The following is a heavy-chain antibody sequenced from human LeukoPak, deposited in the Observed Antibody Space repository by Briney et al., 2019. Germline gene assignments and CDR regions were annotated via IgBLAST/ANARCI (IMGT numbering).Heavy chain of an antibody. J-gene: IGHJ3*02. CDR1: GGTFSSYA. Sequence: ASVKVSCKASGGTFSSYAISWVRQAPGQGLEWMGGIIPIFGTANYAQKFQGRVTITADESTSTAYMELSSLRSEDTAVYYCARDGTRGFGDASADAFDIWGQGTMVTVSS. V-gene: IGHV1-69*13. CDR3: ARDGTRGFGDASADAFDI. D-gene: IGHD3-10*01. CDR2: IIPIFGTA.